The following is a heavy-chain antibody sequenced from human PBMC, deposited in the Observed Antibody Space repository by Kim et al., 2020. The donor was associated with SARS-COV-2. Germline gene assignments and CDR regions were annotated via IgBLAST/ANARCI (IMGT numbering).Heavy chain of an antibody. CDR2: ISYDGSNK. CDR3: AKVGQNTAMVAPFDY. J-gene: IGHJ4*02. D-gene: IGHD5-18*01. Sequence: GGSLRLSCAASGFTFSSYGMHWVRQAPGKGLEWVAVISYDGSNKYYADSVKGRFTISRDNSKNTLYLQMNSLRAEDTAVYYCAKVGQNTAMVAPFDYWGQGTLLTVSS. CDR1: GFTFSSYG. V-gene: IGHV3-30*18.